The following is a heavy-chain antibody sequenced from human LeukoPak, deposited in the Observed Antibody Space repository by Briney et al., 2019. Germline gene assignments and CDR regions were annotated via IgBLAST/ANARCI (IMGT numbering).Heavy chain of an antibody. J-gene: IGHJ3*02. CDR2: MNPNSGNT. Sequence: ASVKVSCKASGYTFTSYDINWVRQATGQGLEWMGWMNPNSGNTGYAQKFQGGVSMTRKTSISTAYMELSSLRSEDTAVYYCARGSALGAFDIWGQGTMVTVSS. CDR1: GYTFTSYD. V-gene: IGHV1-8*01. CDR3: ARGSALGAFDI. D-gene: IGHD3-16*02.